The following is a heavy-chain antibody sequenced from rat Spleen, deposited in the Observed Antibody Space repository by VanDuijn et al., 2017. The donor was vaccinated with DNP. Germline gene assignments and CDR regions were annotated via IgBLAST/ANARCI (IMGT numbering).Heavy chain of an antibody. CDR2: ISPSGGST. CDR3: ARWDSTGITTGFAY. J-gene: IGHJ3*01. V-gene: IGHV5-25*01. CDR1: GFTFSNYD. D-gene: IGHD1-9*01. Sequence: EVQLVESGGGLVQPGRSLKLSCAASGFTFSNYDMAWVRQAPTKGLEWVAAISPSGGSTYYRDSVKGRFTVSRDNTKSSLYLQMNSLRSEDMATYYCARWDSTGITTGFAYWGQGTLVTVSS.